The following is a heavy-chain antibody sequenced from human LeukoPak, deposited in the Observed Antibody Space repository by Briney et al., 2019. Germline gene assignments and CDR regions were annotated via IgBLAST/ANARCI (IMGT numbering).Heavy chain of an antibody. V-gene: IGHV3-64*01. J-gene: IGHJ4*02. CDR3: ARQVVAAHFDY. D-gene: IGHD2-15*01. CDR2: ISSNGGST. CDR1: GFTFSSYA. Sequence: PGGSLRLSRAASGFTFSSYAMHWVRQAPGKGLEYVSAISSNGGSTYYANSVKGRFTISRDNSKNTLYLQMGSLRAEDMAVYYCARQVVAAHFDYWGQGTLVTVSS.